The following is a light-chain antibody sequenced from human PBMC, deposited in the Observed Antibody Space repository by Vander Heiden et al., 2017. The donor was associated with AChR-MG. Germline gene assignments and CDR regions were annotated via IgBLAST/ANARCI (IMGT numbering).Light chain of an antibody. V-gene: IGLV5-45*02. J-gene: IGLJ3*02. Sequence: QAALTQPSSLSASPGASASLTCTLRSGINVCTYRIYWYQQKPGSPPQYLLRYKSDSDKQQGSGVPSRFSGSKDASATAGILLISGLQSEDEADYYCMIWHSSAWVFGGGTKLTVL. CDR1: SGINVCTYR. CDR2: YKSDSDK. CDR3: MIWHSSAWV.